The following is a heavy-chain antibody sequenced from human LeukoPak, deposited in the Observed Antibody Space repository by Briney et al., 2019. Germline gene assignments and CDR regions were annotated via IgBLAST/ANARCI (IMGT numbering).Heavy chain of an antibody. Sequence: GESLKISCKGSGYSFTSYWIGWVRQMPGKGLEWMGIIYPGDSDTRYSPSFQGQVTISAGKSISTAYLQWSSLKASDTAMYYCARWRGNGYYYFYYFDYWGQGTLVTVSS. J-gene: IGHJ4*02. CDR3: ARWRGNGYYYFYYFDY. CDR1: GYSFTSYW. CDR2: IYPGDSDT. D-gene: IGHD3-22*01. V-gene: IGHV5-51*01.